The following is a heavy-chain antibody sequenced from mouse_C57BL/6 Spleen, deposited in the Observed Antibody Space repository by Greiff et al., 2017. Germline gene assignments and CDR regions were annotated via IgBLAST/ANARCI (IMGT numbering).Heavy chain of an antibody. Sequence: EVMLVESGGGLVKPGGSLKLSCAASGFTFSDYGMHWVRQAPEKGLEWVAYISSGSSTIYSADTVKGRFTISRDNAKNTLVLHRTSLRSEDTAMYDCARSPYYYGSSSYFDYWGQGTTLTVSS. CDR2: ISSGSSTI. J-gene: IGHJ2*01. V-gene: IGHV5-17*01. CDR3: ARSPYYYGSSSYFDY. D-gene: IGHD1-1*01. CDR1: GFTFSDYG.